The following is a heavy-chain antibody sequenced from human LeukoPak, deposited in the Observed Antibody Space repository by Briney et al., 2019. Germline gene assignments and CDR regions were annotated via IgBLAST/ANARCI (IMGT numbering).Heavy chain of an antibody. CDR2: ISYDGSNK. V-gene: IGHV3-30-3*01. CDR3: ATSEGWYVGY. CDR1: GFTFSSCA. J-gene: IGHJ4*02. Sequence: PGGSLRLSCAASGFTFSSCAMHWVRQAPGKGLEWVAVISYDGSNKYYADSVKGRFTISRDNSKNTPYLQMNSLRAEDTAVYYCATSEGWYVGYWGQGTLVTVSS. D-gene: IGHD6-19*01.